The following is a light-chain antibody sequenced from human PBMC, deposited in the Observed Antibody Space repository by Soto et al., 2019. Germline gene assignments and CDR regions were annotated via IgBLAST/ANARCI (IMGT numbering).Light chain of an antibody. J-gene: IGLJ2*01. CDR1: NIGSKG. Sequence: SYELTQPPWLSVAPGQTATITCGGNNIGSKGVHWYQQRPGQAPVLVVFEDSDRPSGIPERFTGSNSGNTATLTISRVEAGDEADYYCQVWDSTTDRVVFGGGTKLTVL. CDR2: EDS. CDR3: QVWDSTTDRVV. V-gene: IGLV3-21*02.